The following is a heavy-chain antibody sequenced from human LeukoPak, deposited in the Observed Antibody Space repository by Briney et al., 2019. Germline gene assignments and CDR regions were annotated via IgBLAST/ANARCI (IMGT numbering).Heavy chain of an antibody. CDR3: ARVRGYHWESFYDY. V-gene: IGHV4-59*01. J-gene: IGHJ4*02. Sequence: SETLSLTCTVSGGSISSYYWSWIRQPPGKGLEWMGYIYYSGSTNYNPSLKSRVTISVDTSKNQFSLKLRSVTAADTAVYYCARVRGYHWESFYDYWGQGTLVTVSS. CDR1: GGSISSYY. CDR2: IYYSGST. D-gene: IGHD2-2*01.